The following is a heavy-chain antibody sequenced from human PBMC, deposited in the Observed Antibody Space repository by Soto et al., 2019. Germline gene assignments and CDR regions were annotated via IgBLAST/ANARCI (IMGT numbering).Heavy chain of an antibody. CDR1: GFSLSASGVG. Sequence: QITLKASGPTLVKPTQPLTLTCTFSGFSLSASGVGVGWIRQPPGKALEWLALIYWDDDKRYSPSLKSRLTITNDTSKYQVVLSMTNMDPVDTATYYCALVVTTVTTRWGQGTLVTVSS. CDR2: IYWDDDK. D-gene: IGHD4-17*01. J-gene: IGHJ4*02. CDR3: ALVVTTVTTR. V-gene: IGHV2-5*02.